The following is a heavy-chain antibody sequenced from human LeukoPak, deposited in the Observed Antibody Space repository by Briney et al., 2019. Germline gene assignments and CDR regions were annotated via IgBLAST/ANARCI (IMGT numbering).Heavy chain of an antibody. D-gene: IGHD4-17*01. J-gene: IGHJ6*02. V-gene: IGHV1-2*02. CDR1: GYAFSDYY. Sequence: ASVKVSCKASGYAFSDYYIHWVRQAPGQGLEWMGWINPHSGGTNSAQKFQGRVTMTRDTSISTAYMELSRLRSDDTAVYYCARDLLMTTVTTYPDLGGMDVWGQGTRSPSP. CDR3: ARDLLMTTVTTYPDLGGMDV. CDR2: INPHSGGT.